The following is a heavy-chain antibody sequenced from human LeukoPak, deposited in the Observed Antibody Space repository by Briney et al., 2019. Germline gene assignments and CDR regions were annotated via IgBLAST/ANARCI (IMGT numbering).Heavy chain of an antibody. CDR1: CS. D-gene: IGHD6-13*01. CDR3: AKGSSSSWNSESIDI. V-gene: IGHV3-21*01. J-gene: IGHJ3*02. Sequence: CSLNWLRHATGKGLEWVSPISSSRSYIYYADSVKGRFTLLSDNAKISLDLQIDSLGAEDTSVYDCAKGSSSSWNSESIDIWGQGTMVTVSS. CDR2: ISSSRSYI.